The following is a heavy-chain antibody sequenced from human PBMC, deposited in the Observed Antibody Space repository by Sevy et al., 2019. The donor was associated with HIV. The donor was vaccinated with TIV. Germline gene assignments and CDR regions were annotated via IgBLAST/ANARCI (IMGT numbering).Heavy chain of an antibody. V-gene: IGHV3-30*02. CDR1: GFTFSQYG. CDR3: AKHRDTLAAAAYLDQ. Sequence: GGSLRLSCAATGFTFSQYGMEWVRQAPGKGLEWVAFIRYDGSTKYYADSVKGRFTISRDNSKNMLYLQMNSLRPEDTALYSCAKHRDTLAAAAYLDQWGQGTLVTVS. D-gene: IGHD6-13*01. CDR2: IRYDGSTK. J-gene: IGHJ4*02.